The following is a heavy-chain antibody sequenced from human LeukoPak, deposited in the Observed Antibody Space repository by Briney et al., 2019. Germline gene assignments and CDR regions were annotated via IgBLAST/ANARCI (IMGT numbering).Heavy chain of an antibody. CDR1: GYTFTSYY. D-gene: IGHD2-2*01. Sequence: GASVKVSCKASGYTFTSYYMHWVRQAPGQGLEWMGIINPSGGSTSYAQKSQGRVTMTRDMSTSTVYMELSSLRSEDTAVYYCARDGGRRVVVPAAPQAYFDYWGQGTLVTVSS. CDR3: ARDGGRRVVVPAAPQAYFDY. J-gene: IGHJ4*02. V-gene: IGHV1-46*01. CDR2: INPSGGST.